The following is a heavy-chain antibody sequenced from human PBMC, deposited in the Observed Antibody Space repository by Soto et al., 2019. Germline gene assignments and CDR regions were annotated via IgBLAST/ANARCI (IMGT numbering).Heavy chain of an antibody. CDR2: IYDSGSS. CDR1: GASISSGDYF. J-gene: IGHJ4*02. CDR3: ATGADYGDYYVADY. D-gene: IGHD4-17*01. V-gene: IGHV4-30-4*01. Sequence: SETLSLTCTVSGASISSGDYFWSWIRQSPGKGLEWIGYIYDSGSSYYNPSLKSRVTMSVDTSKNQFSLKLSSVTAADTAVYYCATGADYGDYYVADYWGQGTLVTVSS.